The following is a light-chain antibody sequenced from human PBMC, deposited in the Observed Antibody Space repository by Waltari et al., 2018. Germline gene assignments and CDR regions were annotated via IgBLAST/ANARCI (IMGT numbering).Light chain of an antibody. CDR3: AAWDDSLNGYV. CDR2: NKH. Sequence: QSALAQAPSASGTPGQMVTISCSGTLSNIGYNPVSWYQQLPGPAPKLLIYNKHQRPSGVPDRFAGSKTGTSASLAISGLQSEDEADDHCAAWDDSLNGYVVGTGTKVTGL. V-gene: IGLV1-44*01. J-gene: IGLJ1*01. CDR1: LSNIGYNP.